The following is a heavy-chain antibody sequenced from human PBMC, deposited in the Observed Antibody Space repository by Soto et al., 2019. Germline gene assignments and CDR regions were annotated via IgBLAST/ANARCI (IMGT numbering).Heavy chain of an antibody. J-gene: IGHJ3*02. V-gene: IGHV4-4*07. D-gene: IGHD6-19*01. CDR2: TYTSGSI. CDR1: AGSISSYY. CDR3: ARDHEWLVRNDAFDI. Sequence: HSEALSLTCTVSAGSISSYYWSSIRQPSGKGLEWIGRTYTSGSINYNPSLKSRVTMSVDTSKNQFSLKLSSVTAADTAVYYCARDHEWLVRNDAFDIWGQGTMVTVSS.